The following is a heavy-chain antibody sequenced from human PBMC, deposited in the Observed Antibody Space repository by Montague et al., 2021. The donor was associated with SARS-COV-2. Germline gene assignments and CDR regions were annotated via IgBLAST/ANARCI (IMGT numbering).Heavy chain of an antibody. V-gene: IGHV4-59*13. D-gene: IGHD1-20*01. CDR3: ARTEYNWNDWFDP. CDR2: IFHSGIT. J-gene: IGHJ5*02. Sequence: SETLSLTCSVSGGPISSYYWSWIRQSPGKGLEWIGYIFHSGITDYNPSLKSRVTISVGMSKNQFSLQLNSVTVADSAVYYCARTEYNWNDWFDPWGQGTLVTVSS. CDR1: GGPISSYY.